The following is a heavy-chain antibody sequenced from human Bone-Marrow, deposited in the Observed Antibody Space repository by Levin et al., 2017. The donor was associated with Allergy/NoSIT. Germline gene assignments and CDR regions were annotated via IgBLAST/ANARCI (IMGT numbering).Heavy chain of an antibody. J-gene: IGHJ4*02. D-gene: IGHD4-17*01. CDR2: ISYDGSNK. Sequence: PGGSLRLSCAASGFNFSTFGMHWVRQAPGKGLEWVAVISYDGSNKYYVDSVKGRFTISRDNSKNTLFLQMNSLRAEDTAVYYCAKEDYGDYALDSWGQGTLLTV. CDR3: AKEDYGDYALDS. CDR1: GFNFSTFG. V-gene: IGHV3-30*18.